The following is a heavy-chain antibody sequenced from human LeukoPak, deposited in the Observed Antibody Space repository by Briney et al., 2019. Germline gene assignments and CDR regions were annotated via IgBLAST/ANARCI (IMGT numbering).Heavy chain of an antibody. CDR1: GFTVSSNY. Sequence: GGSLRLSCAASGFTVSSNYMSWVRQAPGKGLEWVSVIYSGGSTYYADSVKGRFTISRDNSKNTLYLQMNSLRAEDTAVYYCARVLDPYGYFDYWGQGTLVTVSS. CDR2: IYSGGST. D-gene: IGHD4-17*01. CDR3: ARVLDPYGYFDY. J-gene: IGHJ4*02. V-gene: IGHV3-53*01.